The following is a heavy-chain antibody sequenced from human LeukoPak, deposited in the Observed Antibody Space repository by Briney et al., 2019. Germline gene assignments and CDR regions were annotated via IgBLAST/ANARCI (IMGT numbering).Heavy chain of an antibody. CDR2: ISSSSSTI. CDR1: GFTFSSYE. D-gene: IGHD3-22*01. CDR3: AREKYYYDSSGYYYLLPFDY. J-gene: IGHJ4*02. Sequence: GGSLRLSCAASGFTFSSYEMNWVRQAPGKGLEWVSYISSSSSTIYYADSVKGRFTISRDNAKNSLYLQMNSLRAEDTAVYYCAREKYYYDSSGYYYLLPFDYWGQGTLVTVSS. V-gene: IGHV3-48*01.